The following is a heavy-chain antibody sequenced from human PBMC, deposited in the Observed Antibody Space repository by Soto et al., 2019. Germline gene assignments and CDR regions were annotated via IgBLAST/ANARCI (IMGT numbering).Heavy chain of an antibody. V-gene: IGHV1-2*02. CDR1: GYTFTDYH. D-gene: IGHD6-25*01. CDR3: AGEGGSETLQPSYNWFDT. Sequence: ASVKVSCKASGYTFTDYHIHWVRQAPGQGXEFMGWINANNGGAGSAQQFQGRVTVTRDTSITTVYMELSNLRSDDTAVYYCAGEGGSETLQPSYNWFDTWGQGPLVTVSS. J-gene: IGHJ5*02. CDR2: INANNGGA.